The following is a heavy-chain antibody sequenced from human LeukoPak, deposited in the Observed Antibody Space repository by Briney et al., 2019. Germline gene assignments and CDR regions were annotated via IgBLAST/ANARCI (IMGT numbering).Heavy chain of an antibody. CDR1: GGSISSGVYY. D-gene: IGHD1-26*01. CDR3: ARESGSYHIDY. Sequence: SETLSLTCTVSGGSISSGVYYWSWIRQHPGKGLEWIGYIYYSGSTYYNPSLKSRVTISVDTSKSQFSLKLSSVTAADTAVYYCARESGSYHIDYWGQGTLVTVSS. V-gene: IGHV4-31*03. J-gene: IGHJ4*02. CDR2: IYYSGST.